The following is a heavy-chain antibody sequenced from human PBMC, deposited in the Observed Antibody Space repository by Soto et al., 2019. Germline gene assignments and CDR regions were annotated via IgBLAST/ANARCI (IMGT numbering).Heavy chain of an antibody. J-gene: IGHJ6*02. V-gene: IGHV5-10-1*01. CDR2: IDPSDSYT. CDR1: GYSFTSYW. Sequence: GESLKISCKGSGYSFTSYWISWVRQMPGKGLEWMGRIDPSDSYTNYSPSFQGHVTISADKSISTAYLQWSSLKASDTAMYYWAINIPLYCSSTSCANYGMDVWGQGTTVTVSS. CDR3: AINIPLYCSSTSCANYGMDV. D-gene: IGHD2-2*01.